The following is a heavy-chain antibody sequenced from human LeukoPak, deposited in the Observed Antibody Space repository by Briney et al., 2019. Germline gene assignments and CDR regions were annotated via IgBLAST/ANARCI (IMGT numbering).Heavy chain of an antibody. CDR3: ARDCDY. CDR1: GGSFSGYY. CDR2: INHSGST. V-gene: IGHV4-34*01. J-gene: IGHJ4*02. Sequence: KPSETLSLTCAVYGGSFSGYYWSWIRQPPGKGLEWIGEINHSGSTNYNPSLKSRVTISVDTSKNQFSLKLSSVTAADTAVYYCARDCDYLGQGTLVTVSS.